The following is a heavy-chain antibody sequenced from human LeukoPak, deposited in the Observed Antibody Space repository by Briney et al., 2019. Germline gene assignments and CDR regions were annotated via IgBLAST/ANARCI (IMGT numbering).Heavy chain of an antibody. CDR2: MYYSGST. Sequence: SQTLSLTCTVSGGSISSGDYYWSWIRQPPGKGLEWIAYMYYSGSTYYNPSLKSRVTMEADTSKNQLSLKRSSVTAADTAVYYCARPYYYDSRIDPWGQGILVTVSS. V-gene: IGHV4-30-4*01. CDR3: ARPYYYDSRIDP. J-gene: IGHJ5*02. D-gene: IGHD3-22*01. CDR1: GGSISSGDYY.